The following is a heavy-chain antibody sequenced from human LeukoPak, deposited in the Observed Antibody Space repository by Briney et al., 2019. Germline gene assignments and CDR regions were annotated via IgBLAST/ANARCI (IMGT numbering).Heavy chain of an antibody. J-gene: IGHJ3*02. CDR3: ARDGYYGSGTPHDAFDI. Sequence: GGSLRLSCAASGFTFSSYGMHWVRQAPGKGLEWVAVISYDGSNKYYADSVKGRFTVSRDNSKNTLYLQMNSLRAEDTAVYYCARDGYYGSGTPHDAFDIWGQGTMVTVSS. V-gene: IGHV3-30*03. D-gene: IGHD3-10*01. CDR2: ISYDGSNK. CDR1: GFTFSSYG.